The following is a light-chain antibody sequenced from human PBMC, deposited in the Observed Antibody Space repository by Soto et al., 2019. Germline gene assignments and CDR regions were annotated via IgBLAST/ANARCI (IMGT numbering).Light chain of an antibody. J-gene: IGLJ3*02. V-gene: IGLV2-14*01. Sequence: QFVLTQPASVSGSPGQSITISCTGTSSDIGNYNYVSWYQQHPGKAPKLIIYEVTDRPSGVSNRFSGSKSGNTAPLTISGLQAEDEADYYCSSYTDSSTWVFGGGTKVTVL. CDR3: SSYTDSSTWV. CDR1: SSDIGNYNY. CDR2: EVT.